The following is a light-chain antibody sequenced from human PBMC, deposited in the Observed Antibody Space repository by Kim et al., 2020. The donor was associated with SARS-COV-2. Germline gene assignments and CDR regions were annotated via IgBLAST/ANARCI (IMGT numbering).Light chain of an antibody. J-gene: IGLJ3*02. V-gene: IGLV10-54*01. CDR3: SAWDSSLSSWV. CDR1: YNNVGNQG. Sequence: RQTATLTCTGNYNNVGNQGAFWLQQSLGHPPRLLSYMNNDRPSGISERLSASRSGNTAALTITGLQPEDEADYYCSAWDSSLSSWVFGGGTQLTVL. CDR2: MNN.